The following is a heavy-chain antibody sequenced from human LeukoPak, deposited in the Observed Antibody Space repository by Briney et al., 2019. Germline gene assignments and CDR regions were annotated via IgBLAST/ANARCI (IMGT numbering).Heavy chain of an antibody. Sequence: SETLSLTCTVSGYSISSGYYWGWIRQPPGKGLEWIGSIYHSGRTFYNPSLKSRVTISVDTSKNQFSLKLSSVTAADTAVYYCAAAGTGFDYWGQGTLVTVSS. D-gene: IGHD6-13*01. CDR1: GYSISSGYY. J-gene: IGHJ4*02. V-gene: IGHV4-38-2*02. CDR2: IYHSGRT. CDR3: AAAGTGFDY.